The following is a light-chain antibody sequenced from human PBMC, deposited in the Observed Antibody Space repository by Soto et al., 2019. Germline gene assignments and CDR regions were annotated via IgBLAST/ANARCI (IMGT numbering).Light chain of an antibody. J-gene: IGLJ1*01. CDR2: EGT. CDR3: CSSAGTSTYV. CDR1: SSDVGSYHL. Sequence: QSVLTQPASVSGSPGQSITISCTGASSDVGSYHLVSWYQQHPGKAPKLMIYEGTQRPSGVSNRFSGSKSGNTASLTISGLQAEDEADYYCCSSAGTSTYVFGTGTKVTVL. V-gene: IGLV2-23*01.